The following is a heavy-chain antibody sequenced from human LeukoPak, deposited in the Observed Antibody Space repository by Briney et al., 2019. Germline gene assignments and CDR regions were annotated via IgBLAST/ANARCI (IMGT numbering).Heavy chain of an antibody. CDR2: IYYSGST. CDR1: GGSISSGDYC. CDR3: ATTTLPYYYYVMDV. J-gene: IGHJ6*02. D-gene: IGHD1-26*01. Sequence: PSQTLSLTCTVPGGSISSGDYCWSWIRQPPGKGLEWIGYIYYSGSTYYNPSLKSRVTISVDTSKNQFSLKLSSVTAADTAVYYCATTTLPYYYYVMDVWGQGTTVTVSS. V-gene: IGHV4-30-4*01.